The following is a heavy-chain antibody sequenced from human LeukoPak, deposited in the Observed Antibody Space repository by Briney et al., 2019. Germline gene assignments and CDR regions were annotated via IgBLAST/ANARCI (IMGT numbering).Heavy chain of an antibody. CDR1: GGSISSSNYN. J-gene: IGHJ6*02. Sequence: SETLSLTCTVSGGSISSSNYNWAWIRQPPGKGLEWIASIFYTGSTSYTPSLKGRVIISIDPSKNQFSLRLSSVTAADSAVYYCARESIWLGEPRHSRYYYYSYYGMDVWGQGTTVTVSS. CDR2: IFYTGST. D-gene: IGHD3-10*01. CDR3: ARESIWLGEPRHSRYYYYSYYGMDV. V-gene: IGHV4-39*02.